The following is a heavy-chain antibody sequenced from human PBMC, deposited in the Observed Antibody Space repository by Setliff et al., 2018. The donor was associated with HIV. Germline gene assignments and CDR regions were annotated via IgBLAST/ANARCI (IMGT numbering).Heavy chain of an antibody. Sequence: PSETLSLTCTVSGDSISSSIYCWGWVRQPPGKGLEWIGGIYYTGSPFYNPSLKSRVTISVDTSNNQFSLKLSSVTAADTAVYYCARGGGTSSPIDYHYYIDVWGKGTTVTVSS. CDR1: GDSISSSIYC. J-gene: IGHJ6*03. V-gene: IGHV4-39*01. D-gene: IGHD6-6*01. CDR2: IYYTGSP. CDR3: ARGGGTSSPIDYHYYIDV.